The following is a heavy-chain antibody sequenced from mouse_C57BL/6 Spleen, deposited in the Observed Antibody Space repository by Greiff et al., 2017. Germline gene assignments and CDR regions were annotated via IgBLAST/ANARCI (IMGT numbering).Heavy chain of an antibody. D-gene: IGHD1-1*01. Sequence: EVHLVESGGDLVKPGGSLKLSCAASGFTFSSYGMSWVRQTPDKRLEWVATISSGGSYTYYPDSVKGRFTISRDNAKNTLYLQMSSLKSEDTAMYYCARQALYYGSSPWYFDVWGTGTTVTVSS. CDR3: ARQALYYGSSPWYFDV. CDR1: GFTFSSYG. J-gene: IGHJ1*03. V-gene: IGHV5-6*01. CDR2: ISSGGSYT.